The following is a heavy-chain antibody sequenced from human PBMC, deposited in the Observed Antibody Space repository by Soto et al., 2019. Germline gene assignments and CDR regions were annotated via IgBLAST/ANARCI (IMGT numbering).Heavy chain of an antibody. V-gene: IGHV1-69*13. Sequence: SVKVSCKASGGTFSSYAISWVRQALGQGLEWMGGIIPIFGTANYAQKFQGRVTITADESTSTAYMELSSLRSEDTAVYYCASVSAAAGNNWFDPWGQGTLVTVSS. CDR1: GGTFSSYA. D-gene: IGHD6-13*01. CDR2: IIPIFGTA. CDR3: ASVSAAAGNNWFDP. J-gene: IGHJ5*02.